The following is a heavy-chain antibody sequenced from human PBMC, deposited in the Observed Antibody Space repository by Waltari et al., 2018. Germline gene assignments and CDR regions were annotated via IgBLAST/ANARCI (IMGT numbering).Heavy chain of an antibody. D-gene: IGHD4-4*01. Sequence: QVQLVQSGAEVKKPGASVKVSCKASGYTFTSHDINWVRQATGQGLEWMGWMNPNSGNTGYAQKFQGRVTMTRNTSISTAYMELSSLRSEDTAVYYCARGATTVTTNWFDPWGQGTLVTVSS. V-gene: IGHV1-8*01. CDR2: MNPNSGNT. J-gene: IGHJ5*02. CDR3: ARGATTVTTNWFDP. CDR1: GYTFTSHD.